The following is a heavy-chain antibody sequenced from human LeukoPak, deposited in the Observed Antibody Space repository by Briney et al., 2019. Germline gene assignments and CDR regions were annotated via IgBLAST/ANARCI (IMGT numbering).Heavy chain of an antibody. Sequence: PGGSLRLSCAASGFTFSSAWMSWVRQAPGEGLEWVGRIKSKTDGGTTDYAAPVKGRFTISRDDSKNTLYLQMNSLKTEDTAVYYCTTDGSGSYYHDYWGQGTLVTVSS. J-gene: IGHJ4*02. CDR3: TTDGSGSYYHDY. CDR2: IKSKTDGGTT. CDR1: GFTFSSAW. D-gene: IGHD3-10*01. V-gene: IGHV3-15*01.